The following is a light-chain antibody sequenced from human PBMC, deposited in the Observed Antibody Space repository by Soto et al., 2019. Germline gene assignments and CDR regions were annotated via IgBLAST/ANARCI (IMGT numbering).Light chain of an antibody. J-gene: IGLJ3*02. CDR2: EVS. Sequence: QSALTQPPSASGSPGQSVTISCTGTSSDVGGYNYVSWYQQHPGKAPKLMIYEVSKRPSGVPDRFSGSKSGNTASLTVSGXXXXXXXXXYCSSYAGSNLWVFGGGTKLTV. CDR1: SSDVGGYNY. V-gene: IGLV2-8*01. CDR3: SSYAGSNLWV.